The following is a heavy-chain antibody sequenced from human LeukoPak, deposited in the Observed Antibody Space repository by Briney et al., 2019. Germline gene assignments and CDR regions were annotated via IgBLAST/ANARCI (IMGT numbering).Heavy chain of an antibody. CDR2: INPNSGGT. D-gene: IGHD4-17*01. V-gene: IGHV1-2*02. Sequence: ASVKVSCKASGYTFTGYYMHWVRQAPGQGLEWMGWINPNSGGTNYAQKFQGRVTMTRDTSISTAYMELSRLRSDDTVVYYCARENYGDYAPGAFDIWGQGTMVTVSS. CDR3: ARENYGDYAPGAFDI. J-gene: IGHJ3*02. CDR1: GYTFTGYY.